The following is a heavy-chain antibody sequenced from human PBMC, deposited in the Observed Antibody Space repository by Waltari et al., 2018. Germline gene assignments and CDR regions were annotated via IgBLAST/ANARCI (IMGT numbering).Heavy chain of an antibody. CDR3: ARDWGCSGGSCYFGDYYYGMDV. Sequence: QLQLQESGPGLVKPSETLSLTCTVSGGSISSSSYYWGWIRQPPGKGLEWIGSIYYRGSTYYNPSLKSRVTISVDTSKNQFSLKLSSVTAADTAVYYCARDWGCSGGSCYFGDYYYGMDVWGQGTTVTVSS. J-gene: IGHJ6*02. CDR2: IYYRGST. CDR1: GGSISSSSYY. D-gene: IGHD2-15*01. V-gene: IGHV4-39*07.